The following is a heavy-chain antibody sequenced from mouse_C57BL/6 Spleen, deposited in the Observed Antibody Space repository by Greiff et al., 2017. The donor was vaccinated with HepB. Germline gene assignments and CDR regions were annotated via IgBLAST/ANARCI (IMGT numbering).Heavy chain of an antibody. J-gene: IGHJ4*01. CDR1: GFTFSSYA. Sequence: DVKLVESGGGLVKPGGSLKLSCAASGFTFSSYAMSWVRQTPEKRLEWVATISDGGSYTYYPDNVKGRFTISRDNAKNNLYLQMSHLKSEDTAMYYCAREGYDYDRAMDYWGQGTSVTVSS. D-gene: IGHD2-4*01. CDR3: AREGYDYDRAMDY. CDR2: ISDGGSYT. V-gene: IGHV5-4*01.